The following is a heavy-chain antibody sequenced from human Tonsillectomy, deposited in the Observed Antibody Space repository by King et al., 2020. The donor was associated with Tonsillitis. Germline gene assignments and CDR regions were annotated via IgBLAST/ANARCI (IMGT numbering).Heavy chain of an antibody. V-gene: IGHV4-38-2*02. CDR2: IYHSGST. J-gene: IGHJ4*02. D-gene: IGHD4-17*01. Sequence: VQLQESGPGLVKPSETLSLTCAVSGYSISSGYYWGWIRQPPGKGLEWIGRIYHSGSTYYKPSLKSRVTISLDTSKNHFSLKLSSVTAADTAVYYCARDDGDYYFDYWGQGTLVTVSS. CDR3: ARDDGDYYFDY. CDR1: GYSISSGYY.